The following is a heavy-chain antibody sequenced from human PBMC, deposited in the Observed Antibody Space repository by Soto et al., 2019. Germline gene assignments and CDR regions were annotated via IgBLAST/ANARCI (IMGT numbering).Heavy chain of an antibody. Sequence: GGSLRLSCAASGFTFSNAWMNWVRQAPGKGLEWVGRIKSKTDGGTTDYAAPVKGRFTISRDDSKNTLYLQMNSLKTEDTAVYYCTTDDLSGYSSGWLARDDTYYYGMDVWGQGTTVTVSS. CDR3: TTDDLSGYSSGWLARDDTYYYGMDV. CDR1: GFTFSNAW. J-gene: IGHJ6*02. V-gene: IGHV3-15*07. D-gene: IGHD6-19*01. CDR2: IKSKTDGGTT.